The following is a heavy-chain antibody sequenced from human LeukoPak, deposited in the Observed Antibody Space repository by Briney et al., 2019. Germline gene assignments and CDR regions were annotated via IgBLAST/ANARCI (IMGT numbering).Heavy chain of an antibody. CDR3: RYHLPQRPPKIAHFYYMDV. Sequence: ASVKVSCKASGYTFTSYGISWVRQAPGQGLEWMGWISAYNGNTNYAQKLQGRVTMTTDTSTSTAYMELSSLRSEDMAVYYCRYHLPQRPPKIAHFYYMDVWGKGTTVTVSS. CDR1: GYTFTSYG. D-gene: IGHD2-2*01. J-gene: IGHJ6*03. CDR2: ISAYNGNT. V-gene: IGHV1-18*03.